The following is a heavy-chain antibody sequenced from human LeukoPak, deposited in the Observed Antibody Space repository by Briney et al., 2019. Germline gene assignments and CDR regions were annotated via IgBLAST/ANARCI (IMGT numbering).Heavy chain of an antibody. Sequence: GGSLRLSCAASGFTFSSYAMSWVRQAPGKGLEWVSAISGSGGSTYYADSVKGRFTISRDNSKNTLYLQMNSLRAEDTAVYYCAKDLRPRAPRWTYSSGRGKGYYFDYWGQGTLVTVSS. V-gene: IGHV3-23*01. D-gene: IGHD6-19*01. CDR2: ISGSGGST. CDR1: GFTFSSYA. CDR3: AKDLRPRAPRWTYSSGRGKGYYFDY. J-gene: IGHJ4*02.